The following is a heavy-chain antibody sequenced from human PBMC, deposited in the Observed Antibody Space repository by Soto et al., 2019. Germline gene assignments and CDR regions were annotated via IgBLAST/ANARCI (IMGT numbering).Heavy chain of an antibody. CDR3: AIVPSPFESYYPMDV. CDR1: GDSIGSGNKY. V-gene: IGHV4-30-4*02. Sequence: SETLSLTCTVSGDSIGSGNKYWSWIRQAPGKGLEWIGYSFSSGTTYYNPSLKSRLTMSLDTSQNQFSLKLNSVTAADTAVYFCAIVPSPFESYYPMDVWGQGTTVT. D-gene: IGHD3-16*01. J-gene: IGHJ6*02. CDR2: SFSSGTT.